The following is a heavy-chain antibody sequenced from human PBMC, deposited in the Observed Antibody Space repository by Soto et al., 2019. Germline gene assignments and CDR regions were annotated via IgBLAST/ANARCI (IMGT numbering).Heavy chain of an antibody. J-gene: IGHJ6*02. CDR2: ISYDGSNK. D-gene: IGHD3-10*01. CDR1: GFTFSSYA. CDR3: ARGGNSYYYGMDV. V-gene: IGHV3-30-3*01. Sequence: QVQLVESGGGVVQPGRSLRLSCAASGFTFSSYAMHWVRQAPGKGLEWVAVISYDGSNKYYADSVKGRFTISRDNSKNPLYLQMNSLRAEDTAVYYCARGGNSYYYGMDVWGPGTTVTVSS.